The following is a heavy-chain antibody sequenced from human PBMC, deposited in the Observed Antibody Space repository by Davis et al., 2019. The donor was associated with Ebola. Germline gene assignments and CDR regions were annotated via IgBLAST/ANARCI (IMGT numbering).Heavy chain of an antibody. CDR1: GFTFSSYW. CDR3: ATQGPYDYVWGSS. V-gene: IGHV3-74*01. Sequence: GESLKISCAASGFTFSSYWMHWVRQAPGKGLVWVSRINSDGSSTSYADSVKGRFTISRDNAKNSLYLQMNSLRAEDTAVYYCATQGPYDYVWGSSWGQGTLVTVSS. D-gene: IGHD3-16*01. J-gene: IGHJ5*02. CDR2: INSDGSST.